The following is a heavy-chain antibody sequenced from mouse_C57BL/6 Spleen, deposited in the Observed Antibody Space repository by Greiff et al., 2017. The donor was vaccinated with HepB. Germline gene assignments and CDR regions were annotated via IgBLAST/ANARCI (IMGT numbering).Heavy chain of an antibody. J-gene: IGHJ1*03. CDR3: ARGDYGSSRYFDV. CDR2: ISYDGSN. D-gene: IGHD1-1*01. Sequence: VQLKESGPGLVKPSQSLSLTCSVTGYSITSGYYWNWIRQFPGNKLEWMGYISYDGSNNYNPSLKNRISITRDTSKNQFFLKLNSVTTEDTATYYCARGDYGSSRYFDVWGTGTTVTVSS. CDR1: GYSITSGYY. V-gene: IGHV3-6*01.